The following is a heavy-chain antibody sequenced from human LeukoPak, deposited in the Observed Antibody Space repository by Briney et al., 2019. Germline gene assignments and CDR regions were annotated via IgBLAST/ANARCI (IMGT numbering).Heavy chain of an antibody. V-gene: IGHV1-2*02. CDR2: INPNSGGT. D-gene: IGHD3-16*01. J-gene: IGHJ4*02. CDR1: GYTFTGYY. CDR3: ARVPTYDYVWGSYRTGFDY. Sequence: ASVKVSCKASGYTFTGYYMHWVRQAPGQGLEWMGWINPNSGGTNYAQKFQGRVTMTRNTSISTAYMELSSLRSEDTAVYYCARVPTYDYVWGSYRTGFDYWGQGTLVTVSS.